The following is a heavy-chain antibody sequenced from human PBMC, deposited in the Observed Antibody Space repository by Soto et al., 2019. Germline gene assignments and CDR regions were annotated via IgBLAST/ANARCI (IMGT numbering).Heavy chain of an antibody. D-gene: IGHD6-13*01. J-gene: IGHJ4*02. CDR2: ISGSGGST. V-gene: IGHV3-23*01. CDR1: GFTCSSYA. CDR3: AKDSAIAAAGTIDY. Sequence: GVLRHSCAASGFTCSSYAMSWVRQAPGKGLEWVSAISGSGGSTYYADSVKGRFTISRDNSKNTLYLQMNSLRAEDTAVYYCAKDSAIAAAGTIDYWGQGTLVTVSS.